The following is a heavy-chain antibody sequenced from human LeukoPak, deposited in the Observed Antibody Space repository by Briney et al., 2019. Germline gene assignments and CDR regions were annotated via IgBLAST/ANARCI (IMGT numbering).Heavy chain of an antibody. Sequence: GGSLRLSCAASGFTFSSYGMHWVRQAPGKGLEWVAVIWYDGSNKYYADSVKGRFTISRDNSKNTLYLQMNSLRAEDTAVYYCARDGEGYGFDYWGQGALVTVSS. CDR2: IWYDGSNK. CDR1: GFTFSSYG. D-gene: IGHD5-12*01. J-gene: IGHJ4*02. CDR3: ARDGEGYGFDY. V-gene: IGHV3-33*01.